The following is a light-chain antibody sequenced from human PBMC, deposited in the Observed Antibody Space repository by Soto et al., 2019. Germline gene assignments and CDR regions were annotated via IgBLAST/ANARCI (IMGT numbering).Light chain of an antibody. V-gene: IGLV2-14*01. CDR2: EVS. J-gene: IGLJ2*01. CDR3: SSYTSSSTLLV. Sequence: QSVLTQPASVSGSPGQSITISCTGTSSDVGGYNYVSWYQQHPGKAPKLMIYEVSNRPSGVSNRFSGSKSGNTASLTVSGLQAEDEADYYCSSYTSSSTLLVFGGRTKLTVL. CDR1: SSDVGGYNY.